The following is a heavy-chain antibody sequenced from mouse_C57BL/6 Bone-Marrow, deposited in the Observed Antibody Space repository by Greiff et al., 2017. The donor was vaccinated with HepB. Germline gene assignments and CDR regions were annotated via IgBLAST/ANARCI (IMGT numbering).Heavy chain of an antibody. D-gene: IGHD2-2*01. Sequence: VQLKESGGGLVQPGGSLSLSCAASGFTFTDYYMSWVRQPPGKALEWLGFIRNKANGYTTEYSASVKVRFTISRDNSQSILYLQMDALRAEDSATYYCARYNGSVPYWGQGTLVTVSA. CDR2: IRNKANGYTT. V-gene: IGHV7-3*01. CDR1: GFTFTDYY. CDR3: ARYNGSVPY. J-gene: IGHJ3*01.